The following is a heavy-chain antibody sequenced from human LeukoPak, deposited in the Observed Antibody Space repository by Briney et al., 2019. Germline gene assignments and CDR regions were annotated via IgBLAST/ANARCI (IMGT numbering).Heavy chain of an antibody. J-gene: IGHJ6*03. CDR1: GFTFDDYT. CDR2: ISWDGGST. CDR3: ARGLPSSSWFSSPMDV. D-gene: IGHD6-13*01. Sequence: GGSLRLSCAASGFTFDDYTMHWVRQAPGKGLEWVSLISWDGGSTYYADSVKGRFTISRDNSKNSLYLQMNSLRTEDTALYYCARGLPSSSWFSSPMDVWGKGTTVTVSS. V-gene: IGHV3-43*01.